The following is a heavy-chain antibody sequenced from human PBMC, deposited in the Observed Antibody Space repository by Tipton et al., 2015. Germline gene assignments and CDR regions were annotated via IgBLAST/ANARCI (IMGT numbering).Heavy chain of an antibody. Sequence: TLSLTCTVSGGSVSSGGYYWSWIRQHPGKGLQWIGYIYYSGSTYYNPSLKSRVTISVDTSKNQFSLKLSSVTAADTAVYYCAREGVVWSGYPYNWFDPWGQGTLVTVSS. CDR1: GGSVSSGGYY. D-gene: IGHD3-3*01. CDR3: AREGVVWSGYPYNWFDP. CDR2: IYYSGST. J-gene: IGHJ5*02. V-gene: IGHV4-31*03.